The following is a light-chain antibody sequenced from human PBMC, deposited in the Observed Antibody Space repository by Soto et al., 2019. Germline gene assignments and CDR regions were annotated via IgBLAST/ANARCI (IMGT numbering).Light chain of an antibody. V-gene: IGLV1-44*01. Sequence: QSVLTQPPSLSESPGQRVTISCSGSRSNIGGHIVNWYQQLPGMAPKLLMSANNQRSSGVPERFSGSKSGSSASLAISGLQSEDEAAYYCASWVDSLNGLVFGGGTQLTVL. CDR1: RSNIGGHI. J-gene: IGLJ2*01. CDR2: ANN. CDR3: ASWVDSLNGLV.